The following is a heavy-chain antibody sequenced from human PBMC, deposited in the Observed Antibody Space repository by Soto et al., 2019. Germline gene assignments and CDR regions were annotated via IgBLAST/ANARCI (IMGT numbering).Heavy chain of an antibody. CDR3: AKALSGYYYDSSGYLA. V-gene: IGHV3-23*01. J-gene: IGHJ5*02. CDR2: ISGSGGST. CDR1: GFTFSSYA. Sequence: PGGSLRLSCAASGFTFSSYAMSWVRQAPGKGLEWVSAISGSGGSTYYADSVKGRFTISRDNSKNTLYLQMNSLRAEDTAVYYCAKALSGYYYDSSGYLAWGQGTLVTVSS. D-gene: IGHD3-22*01.